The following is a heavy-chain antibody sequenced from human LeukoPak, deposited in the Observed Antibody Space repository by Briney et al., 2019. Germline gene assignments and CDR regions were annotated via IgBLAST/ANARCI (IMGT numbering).Heavy chain of an antibody. J-gene: IGHJ5*02. D-gene: IGHD3-22*01. V-gene: IGHV5-51*01. CDR1: GYSFINYW. CDR2: IYPGDSDT. CDR3: ARLTDYYDSSGYYRNYNWFDP. Sequence: GESLKISWKGSGYSFINYWIAWVRQMPGQGLEWMGIIYPGDSDTKYSPSFQGQVTISVDKFINTAYLQWSSLTASDTAMYYCARLTDYYDSSGYYRNYNWFDPWGQGTLVTVSS.